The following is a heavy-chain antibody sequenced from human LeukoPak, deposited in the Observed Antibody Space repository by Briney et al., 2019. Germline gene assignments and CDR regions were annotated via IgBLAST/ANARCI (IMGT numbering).Heavy chain of an antibody. CDR2: ISGTSNRT. Sequence: GGSLRLSCEASGFKFSSYSMNWARQAPGKGLEWVSCISGTSNRTYYTESVKGRFTGSRDNAKNSLFLQMDSLRVEDTAIYYCARDLSVTSLYIDAFDVWGHGTMVTVSS. J-gene: IGHJ3*01. CDR3: ARDLSVTSLYIDAFDV. CDR1: GFKFSSYS. V-gene: IGHV3-48*01. D-gene: IGHD5-18*01.